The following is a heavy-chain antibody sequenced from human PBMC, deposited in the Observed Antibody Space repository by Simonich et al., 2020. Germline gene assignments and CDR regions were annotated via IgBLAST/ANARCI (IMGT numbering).Heavy chain of an antibody. CDR3: ARVGYSNYYYGMDV. CDR1: GYSISSGHN. D-gene: IGHD6-13*01. J-gene: IGHJ6*02. Sequence: QVQLQESGPGLVKPSETLSLTCAVSGYSISSGHNWGWIRQPPGKGLEWIGSIYHSGSTYYNPSLKSRVTISVDTSKNQFSLKLSAVTAADTAVYYCARVGYSNYYYGMDVWGQGTTVTVSS. V-gene: IGHV4-38-2*01. CDR2: IYHSGST.